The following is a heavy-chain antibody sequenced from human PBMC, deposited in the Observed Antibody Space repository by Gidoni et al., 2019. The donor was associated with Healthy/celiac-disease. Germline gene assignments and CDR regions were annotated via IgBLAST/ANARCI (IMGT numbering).Heavy chain of an antibody. D-gene: IGHD3-10*01. CDR3: ASYRDYYGSGSYDY. J-gene: IGHJ4*02. Sequence: QVQLQQWGAGLLKPSETLSLTCAVYGGSFSGYYWSWIRQPPGKGLEWIGEINHSGSTNYNPSLKSRVTISVDTSKNQCSLKLSSVTAADTAVYYCASYRDYYGSGSYDYWGQGTLVTVSS. CDR2: INHSGST. V-gene: IGHV4-34*01. CDR1: GGSFSGYY.